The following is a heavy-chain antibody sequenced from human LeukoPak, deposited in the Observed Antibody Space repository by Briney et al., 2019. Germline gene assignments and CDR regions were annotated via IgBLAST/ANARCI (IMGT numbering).Heavy chain of an antibody. CDR1: VYTFTSYG. V-gene: IGHV1-18*01. D-gene: IGHD3-22*01. J-gene: IGHJ3*02. Sequence: ASVKVSCKASVYTFTSYGISWVRQAPGQGLEWMGWISAYNGNTNYAQKLQGRVTMTTDTSTSTAYMELRSLRSDDTAVYYCARATISGYYYSPAFDIWGQGTILTVSS. CDR2: ISAYNGNT. CDR3: ARATISGYYYSPAFDI.